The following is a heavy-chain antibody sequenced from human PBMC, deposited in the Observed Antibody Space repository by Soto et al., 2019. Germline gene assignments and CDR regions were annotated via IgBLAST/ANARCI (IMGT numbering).Heavy chain of an antibody. Sequence: PGGSLRLSCVASGFTFSSYALNWVRQAPGRGLEWVAVIWFDGSKTYYGDSVKGRFSISRDNSKNTLYLQMNSLRAEDTAVYYCARDRDYFDTSGYYYYFDYWGQGTLVTVSS. CDR1: GFTFSSYA. CDR2: IWFDGSKT. V-gene: IGHV3-33*08. D-gene: IGHD3-22*01. J-gene: IGHJ4*02. CDR3: ARDRDYFDTSGYYYYFDY.